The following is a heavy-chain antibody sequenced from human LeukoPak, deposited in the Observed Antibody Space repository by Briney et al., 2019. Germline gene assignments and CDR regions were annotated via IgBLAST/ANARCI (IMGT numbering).Heavy chain of an antibody. J-gene: IGHJ3*02. D-gene: IGHD4-23*01. CDR1: GFTFSSYA. V-gene: IGHV3-30-3*01. CDR2: ISYDGSNK. Sequence: GGSLRLSCAASGFTFSSYAMHWVRQAPGKGLEWVAVISYDGSNKYYADSVKGRFTISRDNSKNTLYLQMNSLRAEDTAVYYCARDRDYGGNHDAFDIWGQGTMVTVSS. CDR3: ARDRDYGGNHDAFDI.